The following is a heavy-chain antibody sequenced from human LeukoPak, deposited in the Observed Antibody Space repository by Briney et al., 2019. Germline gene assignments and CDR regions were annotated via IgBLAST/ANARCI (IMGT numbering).Heavy chain of an antibody. CDR1: GFTFSSYA. CDR3: ARILTGYDAFDY. D-gene: IGHD3-9*01. CDR2: ISGSGGST. Sequence: GSLRLSCAASGFTFSSYAMSWVRQAPGKGLEWVSAISGSGGSTYYADSVKGRFTISRDNAKNSLYLQMNSLRAEDTAVYYCARILTGYDAFDYWGQGTLVTVSS. V-gene: IGHV3-23*01. J-gene: IGHJ4*02.